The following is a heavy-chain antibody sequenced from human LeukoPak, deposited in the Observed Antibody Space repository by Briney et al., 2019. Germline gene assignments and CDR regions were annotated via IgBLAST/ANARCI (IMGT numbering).Heavy chain of an antibody. Sequence: GGSLRLSCAASGFTFSSYGMHWVRQAPGKGLEWVAVIWYDGSNKYYADSVKGRFTISRDNSKNTLYLQMNSLRAEDTAVCYCAKEGRGYSYGYSYFDYWGQGTLVTVSS. CDR1: GFTFSSYG. CDR3: AKEGRGYSYGYSYFDY. CDR2: IWYDGSNK. J-gene: IGHJ4*02. V-gene: IGHV3-33*06. D-gene: IGHD5-18*01.